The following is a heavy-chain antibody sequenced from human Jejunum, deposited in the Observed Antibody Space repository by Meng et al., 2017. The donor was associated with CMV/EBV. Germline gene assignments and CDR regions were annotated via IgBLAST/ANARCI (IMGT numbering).Heavy chain of an antibody. V-gene: IGHV3-66*01. CDR2: IYSGGDKT. CDR3: ARGAMSFES. Sequence: QLVESGXGLVQPGGSLRLSCAVSEISVTTNYMTWFRQTPGKGLEWVSVIYSGGDKTYYADSVKGRFTISRDSSRNTLYLQMTSLRAGDTALYYCARGAMSFESWGQGTLVTVSS. J-gene: IGHJ5*01. CDR1: EISVTTNY.